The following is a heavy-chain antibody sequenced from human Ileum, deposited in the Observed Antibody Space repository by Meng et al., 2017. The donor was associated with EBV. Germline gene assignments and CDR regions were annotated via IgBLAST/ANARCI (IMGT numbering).Heavy chain of an antibody. J-gene: IGHJ4*02. D-gene: IGHD3-16*01. CDR1: GCTFTNYY. CDR2: INTSVGYT. CDR3: ARDSRVLGGFDY. Sequence: VQMVQSGAEVXXXXXSXKVXCKASGCTFTNYYMHWVRQAPGQGLEWMGIINTSVGYTSHAQKFQGRVTMTRDTSTSTVHMEVSSLRSADTAVYYCARDSRVLGGFDYGGQGTLVTVSS. V-gene: IGHV1-46*01.